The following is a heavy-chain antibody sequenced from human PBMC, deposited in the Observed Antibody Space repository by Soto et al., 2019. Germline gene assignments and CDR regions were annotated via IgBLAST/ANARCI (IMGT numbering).Heavy chain of an antibody. V-gene: IGHV4-31*03. Sequence: PSETLSLTCTASGGSISSPNFYWSWIRQHPGKGLEWIGHIYYNGTTYYNPTLKSRVSISVDTSKNQFSLKLSSVTAADTAVYYCARVSSGWDNWFDPWGQGTLVTVSS. CDR2: IYYNGTT. CDR3: ARVSSGWDNWFDP. J-gene: IGHJ5*02. CDR1: GGSISSPNFY. D-gene: IGHD6-19*01.